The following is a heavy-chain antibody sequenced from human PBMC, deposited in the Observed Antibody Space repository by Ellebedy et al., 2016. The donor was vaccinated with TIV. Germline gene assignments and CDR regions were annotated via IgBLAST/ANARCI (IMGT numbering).Heavy chain of an antibody. CDR2: ITWDGGDS. CDR1: GFSFDDYA. CDR3: AKVFRGSHTRYHYFFGMDV. Sequence: GESLKISCAAFGFSFDDYAMHWVRQAPGKGLEWVSLITWDGGDSYYADSVKGRFTVSRDNSKHSLYLQMNSLRTEDTALYYCAKVFRGSHTRYHYFFGMDVWGRGTTVTVSS. D-gene: IGHD1-26*01. V-gene: IGHV3-43D*03. J-gene: IGHJ6*02.